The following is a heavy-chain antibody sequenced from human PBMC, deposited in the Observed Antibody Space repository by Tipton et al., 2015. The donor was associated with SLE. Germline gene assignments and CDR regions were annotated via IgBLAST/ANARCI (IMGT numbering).Heavy chain of an antibody. D-gene: IGHD6-13*01. Sequence: TLFLTCTVSGDSINCLNWSWMRQPPGKGLDWIGYIYYIGSTNYNPSLKSRVTISVDMSKNQFSLKLSSVTAADTAVYYCARAVQGSWFDYWRQGTLLTVSS. CDR2: IYYIGST. CDR3: ARAVQGSWFDY. V-gene: IGHV4-59*11. CDR1: GDSINCLN. J-gene: IGHJ4*02.